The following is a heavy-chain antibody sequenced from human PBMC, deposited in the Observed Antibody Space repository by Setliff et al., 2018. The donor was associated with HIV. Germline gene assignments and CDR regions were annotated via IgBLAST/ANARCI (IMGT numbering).Heavy chain of an antibody. D-gene: IGHD3-22*01. CDR3: ARARRDSYDRGRRNHYYIDV. Sequence: SVKVSCKPSGGTFSSYAISWVRQAPGQGLEWMGGIIPMLGTANYARDFQGKVTITADKSTSTAYMELTSLKFEDTAVYYCARARRDSYDRGRRNHYYIDVWGKGTTVTVSS. V-gene: IGHV1-69*10. J-gene: IGHJ6*03. CDR1: GGTFSSYA. CDR2: IIPMLGTA.